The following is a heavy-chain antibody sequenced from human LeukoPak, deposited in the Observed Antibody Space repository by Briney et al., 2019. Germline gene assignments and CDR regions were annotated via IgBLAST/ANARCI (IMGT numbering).Heavy chain of an antibody. V-gene: IGHV3-74*01. D-gene: IGHD3-22*01. Sequence: GGSLRLSCAASGFTFSSYWMHWVRQAPGKGLVCVSRINSDGSSTSYADSVKGRFAISRDNAKNTLYLQMSSRRAEDTAVYYCAFDSIVVVTSDAFDIWGQGTMVTVSS. J-gene: IGHJ3*02. CDR3: AFDSIVVVTSDAFDI. CDR1: GFTFSSYW. CDR2: INSDGSST.